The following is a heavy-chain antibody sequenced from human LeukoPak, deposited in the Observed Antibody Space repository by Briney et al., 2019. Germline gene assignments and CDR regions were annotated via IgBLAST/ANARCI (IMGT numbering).Heavy chain of an antibody. CDR2: IYYSGNT. J-gene: IGHJ4*02. CDR1: GVSISSSNSY. V-gene: IGHV4-39*01. D-gene: IGHD3/OR15-3a*01. CDR3: AGQTGSGLFILP. Sequence: SETLSLTCTVSGVSISSSNSYWGWIRQPPGKGLEWIGSIYYSGNTYYNASLKSQVSISIDTSKNQFSLRPTSVTAADTAVYYCAGQTGSGLFILPGGQGTLVTVSS.